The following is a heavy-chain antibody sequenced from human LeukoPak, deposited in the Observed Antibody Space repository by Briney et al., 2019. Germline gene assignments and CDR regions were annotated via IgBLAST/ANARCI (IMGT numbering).Heavy chain of an antibody. Sequence: GGSLRLSCAASGLTFGNYWMIWVRQAPGKGLEWVANIKQDGSEKYYVDSVKGRFTISRDNARNSLYLQMNSLRAEDTAVYYCARQTDGPIDYWGQGTLVTVSS. CDR1: GLTFGNYW. CDR2: IKQDGSEK. V-gene: IGHV3-7*01. CDR3: ARQTDGPIDY. D-gene: IGHD2-21*02. J-gene: IGHJ4*02.